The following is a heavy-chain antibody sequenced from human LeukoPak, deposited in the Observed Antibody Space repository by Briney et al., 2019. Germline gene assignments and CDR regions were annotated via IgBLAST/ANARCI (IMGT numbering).Heavy chain of an antibody. CDR1: GYTFTSYA. CDR3: AREFYDILTGSSGSVYYFDY. Sequence: ASVKVSCKASGYTFTSYAMNWVRQAPGQGLEWMGWISTNTGNPTYAQGFTGRFVFSLDTSVSTAYLQISSLKAEDTAVYYCAREFYDILTGSSGSVYYFDYWGQGTLVTVSS. CDR2: ISTNTGNP. V-gene: IGHV7-4-1*02. D-gene: IGHD3-9*01. J-gene: IGHJ4*02.